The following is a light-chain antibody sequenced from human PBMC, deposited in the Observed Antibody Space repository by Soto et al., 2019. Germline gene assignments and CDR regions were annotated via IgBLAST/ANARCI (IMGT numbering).Light chain of an antibody. CDR2: TND. CDR1: STNVGVNP. J-gene: IGLJ2*01. CDR3: AAWDDSLYGLV. V-gene: IGLV1-44*01. Sequence: QAVVTQPPSTSGTPGQRVTISCSGSSTNVGVNPVNWYQQFPGTAPRLLIYTNDQRPSGVPGRFSGSKSGTTASLDISGLQSDDEPDYYCAAWDDSLYGLVFGGGTKLTVL.